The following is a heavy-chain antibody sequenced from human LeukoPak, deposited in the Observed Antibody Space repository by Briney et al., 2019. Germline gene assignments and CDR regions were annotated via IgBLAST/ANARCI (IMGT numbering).Heavy chain of an antibody. J-gene: IGHJ4*02. D-gene: IGHD5-18*01. V-gene: IGHV5-51*01. CDR2: IYPGDSDT. CDR1: GYSFTSYW. Sequence: GESLKISCKGSGYSFTSYWIGWVRQMPGKGLEWMEIIYPGDSDTRYSPSLQGQVTISADKSISTAYLQWSSLKASDTAMYYCARGTYSYGYAFDYWGQGTLVTVSS. CDR3: ARGTYSYGYAFDY.